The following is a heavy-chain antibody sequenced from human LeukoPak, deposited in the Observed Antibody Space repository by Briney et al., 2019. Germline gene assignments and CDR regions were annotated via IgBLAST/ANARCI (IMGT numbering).Heavy chain of an antibody. V-gene: IGHV1-69*05. J-gene: IGHJ4*02. CDR1: GGTFSSYA. CDR3: ASRTYYDILTGYPSPHYFDY. Sequence: SVKVSCKASGGTFSSYAISWVRQAPGQGLEWMGGIIPIFGTANYAQKFQGRVTITTDESTNTAYMELSSLRSEDTAVYHCASRTYYDILTGYPSPHYFDYWGQGTLVTVSS. D-gene: IGHD3-9*01. CDR2: IIPIFGTA.